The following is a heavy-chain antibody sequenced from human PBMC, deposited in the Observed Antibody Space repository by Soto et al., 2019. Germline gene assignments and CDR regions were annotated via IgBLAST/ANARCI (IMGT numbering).Heavy chain of an antibody. J-gene: IGHJ4*02. V-gene: IGHV1-8*01. CDR2: MNPKSGNT. CDR1: GYTFTNYD. Sequence: QVQLVQSGAEVKKPGASVKVSCKASGYTFTNYDINWVRQATGQGLEWMGWMNPKSGNTGYAQQFQGRVTMTRSTYITTADMELSSLRSEDTAVYYCVRVYGEIDYWGQGTLVTVSS. CDR3: VRVYGEIDY. D-gene: IGHD4-17*01.